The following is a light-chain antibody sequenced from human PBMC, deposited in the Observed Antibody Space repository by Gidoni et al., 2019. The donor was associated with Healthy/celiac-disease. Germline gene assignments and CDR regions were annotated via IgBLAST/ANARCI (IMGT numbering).Light chain of an antibody. CDR1: SSNIGAGYD. J-gene: IGLJ2*01. CDR3: QSYDSSLSGSGVV. CDR2: GNS. V-gene: IGLV1-40*01. Sequence: QSVLTQPPSVSGAPGQRVPISCTGSSSNIGAGYDVHWYQQLPETAPKLLIDGNSNRPSGVPDRFSGSKSGTSASLAITGLQAEDEADYYCQSYDSSLSGSGVVFGGGTKLTVL.